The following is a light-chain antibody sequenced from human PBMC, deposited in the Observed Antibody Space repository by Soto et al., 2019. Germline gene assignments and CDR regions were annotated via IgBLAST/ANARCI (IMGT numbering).Light chain of an antibody. CDR1: RSDVGLYNL. V-gene: IGLV2-23*01. J-gene: IGLJ2*01. Sequence: QSALTQPASVSGSPGQTITISCTGTRSDVGLYNLVSWYQHHPGKAPKLMIYEGSERPSGVSDRFSGSKSGNTASLTISGLQAEDEADYYCCSYAGISTYVVFGGGTKVTVL. CDR3: CSYAGISTYVV. CDR2: EGS.